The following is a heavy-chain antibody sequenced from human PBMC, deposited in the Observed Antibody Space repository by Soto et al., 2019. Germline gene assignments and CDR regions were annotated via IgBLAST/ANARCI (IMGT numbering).Heavy chain of an antibody. CDR2: IHGGGDST. J-gene: IGHJ4*02. V-gene: IGHV3-23*01. CDR1: GFTISNFA. Sequence: GGSLRLSCAASGFTISNFAMMWLRQAPGRGLEWVSSIHGGGDSTYYADSVKGRFTISRDNSKNTLYLQMNSLRAEDTAVYYCAKPYSAGPYYFDYWGQGTLVTVSS. CDR3: AKPYSAGPYYFDY. D-gene: IGHD1-26*01.